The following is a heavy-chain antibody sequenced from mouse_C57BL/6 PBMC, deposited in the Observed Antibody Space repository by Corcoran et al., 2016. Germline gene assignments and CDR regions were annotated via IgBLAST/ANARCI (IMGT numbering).Heavy chain of an antibody. CDR1: GYTFTSYD. V-gene: IGHV1-85*01. D-gene: IGHD2-1*01. CDR3: ARQQIYYGNPYAMDY. Sequence: QVQLQQYGAELVQPGASVKLSCKASGYTFTSYDINWVKKRPEQGLGWIGWIYPRDGNTKYNEKFKGKATLTVDTSSSTAYMQPSSLTSEDSAVYFCARQQIYYGNPYAMDYWGQGTSVTVSS. CDR2: IYPRDGNT. J-gene: IGHJ4*01.